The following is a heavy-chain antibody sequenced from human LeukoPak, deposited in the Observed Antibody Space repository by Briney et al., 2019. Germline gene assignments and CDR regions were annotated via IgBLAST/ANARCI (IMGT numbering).Heavy chain of an antibody. CDR3: ARVVGTVEGADY. CDR1: GFTFRHYW. CDR2: IKPDGSEK. V-gene: IGHV3-7*04. Sequence: PGGSLRLSCAASGFTFRHYWMNWVRQASGKGLEWVANIKPDGSEKRYADSVKGRFTISRDNAENSLYLQMNSLRAEDTAVYYCARVVGTVEGADYWGQGTLVTVSS. J-gene: IGHJ4*02. D-gene: IGHD1-7*01.